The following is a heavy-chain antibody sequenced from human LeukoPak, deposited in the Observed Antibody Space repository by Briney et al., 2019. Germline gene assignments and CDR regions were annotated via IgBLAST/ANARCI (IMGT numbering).Heavy chain of an antibody. J-gene: IGHJ4*02. Sequence: PGGSLRLSCAASGFTFSSYEMNWVRQAPGKGREWVSHIGNRGTTIFYADSVKGRFTISRDNAKNSLSLQMNSLRAEDAAIYYCARGDRLTTLDCWGQGTLVTVS. CDR1: GFTFSSYE. CDR2: IGNRGTTI. V-gene: IGHV3-48*03. CDR3: ARGDRLTTLDC. D-gene: IGHD3-16*01.